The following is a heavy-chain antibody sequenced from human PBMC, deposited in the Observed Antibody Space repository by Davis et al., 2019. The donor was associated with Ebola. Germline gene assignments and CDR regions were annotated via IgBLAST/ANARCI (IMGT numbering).Heavy chain of an antibody. CDR3: ARNSITKFNWLDP. Sequence: MPSETLSLTCTVSSGSIRNYYWSWIRQPPGKGLEWIGYIYYSGSTNYNPSLESRVTISVDMAKTQFSLKMRSVTAADTAVYYCARNSITKFNWLDPWGQGTLVTVSS. D-gene: IGHD1-14*01. CDR2: IYYSGST. J-gene: IGHJ5*02. V-gene: IGHV4-59*01. CDR1: SGSIRNYY.